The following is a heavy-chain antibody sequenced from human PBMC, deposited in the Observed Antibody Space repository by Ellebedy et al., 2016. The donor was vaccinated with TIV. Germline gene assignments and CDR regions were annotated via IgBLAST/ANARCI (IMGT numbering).Heavy chain of an antibody. CDR3: ARQREGYNFHYFDS. CDR2: ISGSGVTP. Sequence: GGSLRLXCAASGFTFSRTAMSWVRQAPGKGLEWVSVISGSGVTPDYADSVKGRFTISRDNSKNTLILQMNSLRAEDTAEYYCARQREGYNFHYFDSWGQGTLVTVSS. CDR1: GFTFSRTA. V-gene: IGHV3-23*01. D-gene: IGHD5-24*01. J-gene: IGHJ4*02.